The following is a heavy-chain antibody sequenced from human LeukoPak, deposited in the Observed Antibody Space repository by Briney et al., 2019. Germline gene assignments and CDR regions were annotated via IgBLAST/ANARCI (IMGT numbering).Heavy chain of an antibody. CDR3: ARTEKQQLDFDY. J-gene: IGHJ4*02. V-gene: IGHV1-2*06. Sequence: EASVKVSCKASGYTFTGYYMHWVRQAPGQGLEWMGRINPNSGGTNYAQKFQGRVTMTRDTSISTAYMELSSLRFDDTAVYYCARTEKQQLDFDYWGQGTLVTVSS. D-gene: IGHD6-13*01. CDR2: INPNSGGT. CDR1: GYTFTGYY.